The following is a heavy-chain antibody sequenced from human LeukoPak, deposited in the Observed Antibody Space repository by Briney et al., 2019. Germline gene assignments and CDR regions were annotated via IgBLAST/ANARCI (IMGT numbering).Heavy chain of an antibody. Sequence: ASAKVSCKASGYTLTRRGFSWVRQAPGQGLEWMGWINADSGNTNYAQKLQGRVTLTTDTSTNTAYMELRSLRSDDTTVYYCARDEVSGGWYNHWGQGALVTVSS. D-gene: IGHD6-19*01. CDR2: INADSGNT. J-gene: IGHJ4*02. V-gene: IGHV1-18*04. CDR3: ARDEVSGGWYNH. CDR1: GYTLTRRG.